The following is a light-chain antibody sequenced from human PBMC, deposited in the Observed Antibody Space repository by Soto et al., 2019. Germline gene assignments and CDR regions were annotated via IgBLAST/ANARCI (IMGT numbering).Light chain of an antibody. V-gene: IGKV1-5*03. CDR1: QSIDTW. CDR3: QQYISYRA. CDR2: KAS. Sequence: DIPMSQSPSTRSASVGDTVTITCRASQSIDTWLAWHQQKPGRAPKLLISKASILESGVPSRFSGSGSGTDFTLTINGLQPDDFAIYYCQQYISYRAFGQGTKVDI. J-gene: IGKJ1*01.